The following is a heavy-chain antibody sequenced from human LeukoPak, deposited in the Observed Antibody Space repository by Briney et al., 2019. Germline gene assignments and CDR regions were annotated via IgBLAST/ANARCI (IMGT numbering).Heavy chain of an antibody. CDR1: GDSISGFY. CDR2: IYSSGST. D-gene: IGHD3-16*01. CDR3: ARGVVITFGGAADY. V-gene: IGHV4-59*01. Sequence: SETLSLTCTVSGDSISGFYWSWIRQPPGEGLEWIGDIYSSGSTNYNPSLRSRVTISIDTSKNQFSLKLNSVTAADTAVYYCARGVVITFGGAADYWGQGTQVTASS. J-gene: IGHJ4*02.